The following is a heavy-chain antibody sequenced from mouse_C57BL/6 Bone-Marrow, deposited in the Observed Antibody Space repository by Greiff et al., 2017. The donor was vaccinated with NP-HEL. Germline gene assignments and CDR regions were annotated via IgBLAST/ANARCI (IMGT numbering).Heavy chain of an antibody. V-gene: IGHV1-80*01. D-gene: IGHD4-1*01. Sequence: QVQLQQSGAELVKPGASVKISCKASGYAFSSYWMNWVKQRPGKGLEWIGQIYPGDGDTNYNGKFKGKATLTADKSSSTAYMQLSSLTSEDSAVYFCARSTLTSYFDYWGQGTTLTVSS. CDR2: IYPGDGDT. CDR3: ARSTLTSYFDY. CDR1: GYAFSSYW. J-gene: IGHJ2*01.